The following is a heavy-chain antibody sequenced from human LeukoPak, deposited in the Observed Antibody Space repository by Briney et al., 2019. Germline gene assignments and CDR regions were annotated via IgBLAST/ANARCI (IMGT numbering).Heavy chain of an antibody. Sequence: SETLSLTCTVSGGSVSSGSYYWSRIRQPPGKGLEWIGYIYYSGSTNYNPSLKSRVTISVDTSKNQFSLKLSSVTAADTAVYYCARGLYSSGWFFDYWGQGTLVTVSS. V-gene: IGHV4-61*01. J-gene: IGHJ4*02. CDR1: GGSVSSGSYY. CDR2: IYYSGST. D-gene: IGHD6-19*01. CDR3: ARGLYSSGWFFDY.